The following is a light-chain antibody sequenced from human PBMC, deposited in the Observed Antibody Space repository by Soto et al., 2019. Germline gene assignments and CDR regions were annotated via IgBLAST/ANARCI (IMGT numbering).Light chain of an antibody. CDR2: DAS. V-gene: IGKV3-15*01. J-gene: IGKJ5*01. CDR1: QSVRSD. CDR3: QQYDDWPLT. Sequence: EIVLTQSPGTLSLSPGERATLSCRASQSVRSDYLAWYQQKPGQAPRLLIHDASTRATGIPARFSGSGSGTEFTLTISSLQSEDFAVYYCQQYDDWPLTFGQGTRLEIK.